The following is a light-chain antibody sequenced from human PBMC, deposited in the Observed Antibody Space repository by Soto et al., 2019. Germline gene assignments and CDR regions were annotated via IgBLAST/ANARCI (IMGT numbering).Light chain of an antibody. CDR3: KRRCAWTYN. J-gene: IGKJ2*01. CDR1: QSVGSN. V-gene: IGKV3-11*01. CDR2: DAS. Sequence: EIVLTQSPATLSLSPGERATLSCRASQSVGSNLAWYQQKRGQSPRLLIYDASHRATGIPNRFSGSGSGTNITLTISSLEPKDVAIYYCKRRCAWTYNLGRGIKLEI.